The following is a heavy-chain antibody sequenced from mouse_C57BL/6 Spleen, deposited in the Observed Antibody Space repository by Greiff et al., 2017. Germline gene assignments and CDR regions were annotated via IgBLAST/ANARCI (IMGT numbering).Heavy chain of an antibody. CDR3: ARVTTVVEYAMDY. CDR2: IYPGDGDT. CDR1: GYAFSSYW. J-gene: IGHJ4*01. Sequence: QVQLQQSGAELVKPGASVKISCKASGYAFSSYWMNWVKQRPGKGLEWIGQIYPGDGDTNYNGKFKGKATLTADKSSSTAYMQLSSLTSEDSAVYFCARVTTVVEYAMDYWGQGTSVTVSS. V-gene: IGHV1-80*01. D-gene: IGHD1-1*01.